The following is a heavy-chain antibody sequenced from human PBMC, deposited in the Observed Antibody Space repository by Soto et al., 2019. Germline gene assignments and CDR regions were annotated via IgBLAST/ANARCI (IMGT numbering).Heavy chain of an antibody. Sequence: SETLSLTCDVSGYPGGDGQYWGWSLQPPGKGLEWLGCFNQGDTTYYRPSFKSRLAISVDMSKNQVSLSLRSVTAADTARYYCIRRWGLYRADSWGRGILVTVSS. J-gene: IGHJ5*01. D-gene: IGHD3-16*02. CDR3: IRRWGLYRADS. CDR2: FNQGDTT. CDR1: GYPGGDGQY. V-gene: IGHV4-38-2*01.